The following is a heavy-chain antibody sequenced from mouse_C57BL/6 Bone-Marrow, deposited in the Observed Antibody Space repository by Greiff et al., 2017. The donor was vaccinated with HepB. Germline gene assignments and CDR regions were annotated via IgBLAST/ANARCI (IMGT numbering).Heavy chain of an antibody. V-gene: IGHV1-19*01. CDR3: AREKTAQATFAY. CDR2: INPYNGGT. D-gene: IGHD3-2*02. J-gene: IGHJ3*01. CDR1: GYTFTDYY. Sequence: EVQLQQSGPVLVKPGASVKMSCKASGYTFTDYYMNWVKQSHGKSLEWIGVINPYNGGTSYNQKFKGKATLTVDKSSSTAYMELNSLTSEDSAVYYCAREKTAQATFAYWGQGTLVTVSA.